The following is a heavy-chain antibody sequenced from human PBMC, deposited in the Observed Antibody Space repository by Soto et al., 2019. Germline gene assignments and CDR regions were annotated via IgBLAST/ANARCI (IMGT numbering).Heavy chain of an antibody. CDR2: IIPIFGTA. CDR3: ARCRKVTTMKSYWERDYCGGMDV. V-gene: IGHV1-69*01. D-gene: IGHD4-17*01. J-gene: IGHJ6*02. CDR1: GGTFSSYA. Sequence: QVQLVQSGAEVKKPGSSVKVSCKASGGTFSSYAISWVRQAPGQGLEWMGGIIPIFGTANYAQKFQGRVTIIADESTSRAYMELSSLRSEDTAVYYCARCRKVTTMKSYWERDYCGGMDVWGQGTTVTGSS.